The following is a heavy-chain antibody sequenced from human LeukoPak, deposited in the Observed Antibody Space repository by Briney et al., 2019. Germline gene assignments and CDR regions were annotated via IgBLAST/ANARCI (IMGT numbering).Heavy chain of an antibody. CDR3: ARGFYDMDV. V-gene: IGHV3-48*03. Sequence: GGSLRLSCAASGFTFSSYEMNWVREAPGKGLEWVSYISSSGSTIYYADSVKGRFTISRDNAKNSLYLQMNSLRAEDTAVYYCARGFYDMDVWGQGTTVTVSS. CDR2: ISSSGSTI. D-gene: IGHD2/OR15-2a*01. J-gene: IGHJ6*02. CDR1: GFTFSSYE.